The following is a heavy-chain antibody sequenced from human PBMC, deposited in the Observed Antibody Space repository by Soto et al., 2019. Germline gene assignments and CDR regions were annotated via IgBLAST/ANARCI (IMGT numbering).Heavy chain of an antibody. V-gene: IGHV3-21*01. J-gene: IGHJ6*02. CDR1: GFTFSSYS. CDR2: ISSSSSYI. D-gene: IGHD6-25*01. Sequence: LRLSCAASGFTFSSYSMNWVRQAPGKGLEWVSSISSSSSYIYYADSVKGRFTISRDNAKNSLYLQMNSLRAEDTAVYYCARGGEYSSGYYYYGMDVWGQGTTVTVSS. CDR3: ARGGEYSSGYYYYGMDV.